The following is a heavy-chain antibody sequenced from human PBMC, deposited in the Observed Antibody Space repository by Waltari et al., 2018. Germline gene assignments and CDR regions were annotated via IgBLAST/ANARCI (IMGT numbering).Heavy chain of an antibody. CDR2: IYHSGST. Sequence: QVQLQESGPGLVKPSETLSLTCAVSGYSISRGYYWGWIRQPPGKGLEWIGSIYHSGSTYYNPSLKSRVTISVDTSKNQFSLKLSSVTAADTAVYYCARGGYYGSASADYWGQGTLVTVSS. CDR3: ARGGYYGSASADY. V-gene: IGHV4-38-2*01. J-gene: IGHJ4*02. D-gene: IGHD3-10*01. CDR1: GYSISRGYY.